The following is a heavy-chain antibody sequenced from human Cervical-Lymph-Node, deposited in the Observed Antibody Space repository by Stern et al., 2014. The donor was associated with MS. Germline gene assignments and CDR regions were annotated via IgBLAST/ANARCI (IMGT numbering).Heavy chain of an antibody. CDR1: GFSLSSTGVG. CDR3: AHRRETVVVATIFDF. J-gene: IGHJ4*02. V-gene: IGHV2-5*02. Sequence: QITLKESGPTLVKPTQTLTLTCTFSGFSLSSTGVGVGWIRQPPGRALEWLALIYWDDDKRYSPSLKSRLTITKDSSKSQVVLTMTDMDPVDTGTYYCAHRRETVVVATIFDFWGQGALVTVSS. CDR2: IYWDDDK. D-gene: IGHD2-15*01.